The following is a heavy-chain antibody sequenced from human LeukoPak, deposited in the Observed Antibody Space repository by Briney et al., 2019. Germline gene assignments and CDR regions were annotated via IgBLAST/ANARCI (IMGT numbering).Heavy chain of an antibody. Sequence: GGSLRLSCAASGFTFSSYAMSWVRQAPGKGLEWVSAISGSGGSTYYADSVKGRFTISRDNSKNTLYLQMNSLRAEDTAVYYCARDRTGIAVAGGFDYWGQGTLVTVSS. CDR2: ISGSGGST. D-gene: IGHD6-19*01. CDR3: ARDRTGIAVAGGFDY. V-gene: IGHV3-23*01. J-gene: IGHJ4*02. CDR1: GFTFSSYA.